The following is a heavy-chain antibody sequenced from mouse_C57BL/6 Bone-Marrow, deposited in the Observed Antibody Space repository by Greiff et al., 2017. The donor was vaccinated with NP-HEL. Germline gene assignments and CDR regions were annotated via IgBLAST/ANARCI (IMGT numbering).Heavy chain of an antibody. CDR3: ARSFITFY. Sequence: VQLQQPGAELVRPGTSVKLSCKASGYTFTSYWMHWVKQRPGQGLEWIGVIDPSDSYTNYNQKFKGKATLTVDTSSSTAYMQLSSLTSEDSAVYYCARSFITFYWGQGTTLTVSS. D-gene: IGHD1-1*01. CDR1: GYTFTSYW. CDR2: IDPSDSYT. V-gene: IGHV1-59*01. J-gene: IGHJ2*01.